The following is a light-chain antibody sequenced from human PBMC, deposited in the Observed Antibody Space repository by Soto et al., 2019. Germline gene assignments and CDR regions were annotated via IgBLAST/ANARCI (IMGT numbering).Light chain of an antibody. CDR1: QGIAGW. J-gene: IGKJ1*01. V-gene: IGKV1-12*01. Sequence: DIQMTQSPSSVSASVGDRVTITCRANQGIAGWLAWYQQKPGKAPRLLIYAASILQSGVPSRFSGSGSGTEFALNISSLQLEDFATYYCHQANSFPRTFGQGTKVEIK. CDR3: HQANSFPRT. CDR2: AAS.